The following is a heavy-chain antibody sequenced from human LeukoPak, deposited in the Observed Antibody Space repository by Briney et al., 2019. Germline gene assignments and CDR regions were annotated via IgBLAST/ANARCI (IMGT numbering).Heavy chain of an antibody. CDR3: ARACSSTSCYGYYYYYGMDV. V-gene: IGHV3-7*01. J-gene: IGHJ6*02. Sequence: PGGSLRLSCAASGFTFSSYWMSWVRQAPGKGPEWVANIKQDGIEKYYVDSVKGRFTISRDNAKNSLYLQMISLRAEDTAVYYCARACSSTSCYGYYYYYGMDVWGQGTTVTVSS. CDR1: GFTFSSYW. D-gene: IGHD2-2*01. CDR2: IKQDGIEK.